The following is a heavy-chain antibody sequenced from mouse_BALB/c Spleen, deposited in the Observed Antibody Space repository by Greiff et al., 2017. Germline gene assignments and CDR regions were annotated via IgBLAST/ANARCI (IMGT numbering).Heavy chain of an antibody. CDR1: GFTFTDYY. D-gene: IGHD2-3*01. CDR2: IRNKANGYTT. CDR3: ARDRGLLFDY. J-gene: IGHJ2*01. V-gene: IGHV7-3*02. Sequence: VQLVESGGGLVQPGGSLRLSCATSGFTFTDYYMSWVRQPPGKALEWLGFIRNKANGYTTEYSASVKGRFTISRDNSQSILYLQMNTLRAEDSATYYCARDRGLLFDYWGQGTTLTVSS.